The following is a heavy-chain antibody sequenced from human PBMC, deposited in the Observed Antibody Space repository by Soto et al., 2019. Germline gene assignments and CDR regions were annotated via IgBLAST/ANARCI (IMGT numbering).Heavy chain of an antibody. D-gene: IGHD3-10*01. CDR2: ISSSSSYT. J-gene: IGHJ3*02. V-gene: IGHV3-11*05. CDR3: ARDPYYYGRDI. CDR1: GFTFSDYY. Sequence: QVQLVESGGGLVKPGGSLRLSCAASGFTFSDYYMSWIRQAPGKGLEWVSYISSSSSYTNYADSVKGRFTISRDNAKKSLYLQMNSLRAEDTAVYYCARDPYYYGRDIWGQGTMVTVSS.